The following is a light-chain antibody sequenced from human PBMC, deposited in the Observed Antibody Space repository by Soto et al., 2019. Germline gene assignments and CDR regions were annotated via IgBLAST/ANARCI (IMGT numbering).Light chain of an antibody. CDR2: GAS. CDR3: QQYDNWPT. V-gene: IGKV3-15*01. CDR1: QGVGSS. Sequence: EIVLTQSPGTLSLSPGEGATLSCRASQGVGSSFLAWYQQKPGQAPRLLIYGASTRATGIPARFSGSGSGTEFTLTISSLQSEDFAVYYCQQYDNWPTFGQGTKVDIK. J-gene: IGKJ1*01.